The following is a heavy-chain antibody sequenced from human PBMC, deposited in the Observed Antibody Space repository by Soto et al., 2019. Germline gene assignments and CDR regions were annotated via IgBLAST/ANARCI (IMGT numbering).Heavy chain of an antibody. Sequence: PSETLSLTCAVYGGSFSGHYWSWIRQPPGKGLEWIGEINHSGGTSYNPSLKSRVTISVDTSKNQFSLKLSSVTAADTAVYYCARARRKNYDFWSGYYNNWFDPWGQGTLVTVS. V-gene: IGHV4-34*01. D-gene: IGHD3-3*01. CDR2: INHSGGT. J-gene: IGHJ5*02. CDR1: GGSFSGHY. CDR3: ARARRKNYDFWSGYYNNWFDP.